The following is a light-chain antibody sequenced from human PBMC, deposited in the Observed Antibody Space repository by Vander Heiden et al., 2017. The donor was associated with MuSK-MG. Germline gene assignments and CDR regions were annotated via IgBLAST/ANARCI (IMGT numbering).Light chain of an antibody. Sequence: DIQMTRTPSSLSASVGDRVTITCRASQSISSYLNWYQQKPGKAPKLLIYAASSLQSVVPSRFTDSGYRTEFTLSISIRQTVHFASHCCQRTDSTAPHTFGHGTKVDIK. J-gene: IGKJ3*01. V-gene: IGKV1-39*01. CDR1: QSISSY. CDR3: QRTDSTAPHT. CDR2: AAS.